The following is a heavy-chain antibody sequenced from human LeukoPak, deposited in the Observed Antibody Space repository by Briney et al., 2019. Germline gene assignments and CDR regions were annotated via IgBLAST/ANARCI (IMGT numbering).Heavy chain of an antibody. CDR2: ITGSGSTI. V-gene: IGHV3-48*01. CDR3: ARPTSSGWYSH. Sequence: PGGSLRLSCAASGFTFSDYNMNWVRQAPGKGLEWVSYITGSGSTIFYADSVKGRFTISRDNVKNSLYLQMNNLRADDTAGYYCARPTSSGWYSHWGQGTVVTVSS. CDR1: GFTFSDYN. J-gene: IGHJ4*03. D-gene: IGHD6-19*01.